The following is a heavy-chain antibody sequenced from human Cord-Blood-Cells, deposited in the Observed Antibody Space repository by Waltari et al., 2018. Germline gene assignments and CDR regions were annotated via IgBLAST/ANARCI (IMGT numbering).Heavy chain of an antibody. D-gene: IGHD4-17*01. CDR2: ISYDGSNK. J-gene: IGHJ4*02. CDR3: ARGPGSATVYYFDY. V-gene: IGHV3-30-3*01. Sequence: GFTFSSYAMHWVRQAPGKGLEWVAVISYDGSNKYYADSVKGRFTISRDNSKNTLYLQMNSLRAEDTAVYYCARGPGSATVYYFDYWGQGTLVTVSS. CDR1: GFTFSSYA.